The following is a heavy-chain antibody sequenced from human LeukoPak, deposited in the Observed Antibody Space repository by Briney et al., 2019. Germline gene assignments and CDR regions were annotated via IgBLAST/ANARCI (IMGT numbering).Heavy chain of an antibody. CDR2: IYYSGST. D-gene: IGHD2-2*01. V-gene: IGHV4-59*08. J-gene: IGHJ5*02. CDR3: ARRYCSSISCSYPFDP. Sequence: SETLSLTCTVSGVSISGYYWSWIRQPPGKGLEWIGDIYYSGSTNYNPSLKSRVTISVDTSKSQISLKLSSVTAADTAVYHCARRYCSSISCSYPFDPWGQGTLVTVSS. CDR1: GVSISGYY.